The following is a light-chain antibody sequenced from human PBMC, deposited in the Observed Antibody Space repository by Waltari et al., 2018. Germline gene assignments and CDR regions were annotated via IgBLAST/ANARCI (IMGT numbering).Light chain of an antibody. CDR1: QDIRSW. CDR2: RAS. Sequence: DIQMTQSPSTLSASVGDRVTLTCRASQDIRSWLAWYQQKPGKPPKLLIYRASNLETGVPSRFSASGSGTHFTLTINSLQPDDFASYYCQQYDASFPATFGQGTKLEVK. CDR3: QQYDASFPAT. J-gene: IGKJ2*01. V-gene: IGKV1-5*03.